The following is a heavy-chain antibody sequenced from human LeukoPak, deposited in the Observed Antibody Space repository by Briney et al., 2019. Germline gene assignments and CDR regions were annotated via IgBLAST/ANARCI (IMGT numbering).Heavy chain of an antibody. V-gene: IGHV3-11*01. Sequence: GASLRLSSAASRFTFSDYYMSWIRQAQGKGLEWVSYISSSGSTIYYADSVKGRFTISRDNAKNSLYLQMNSLRAEDTAVYYCARERVVRGVDYWGQGTLVTVSS. CDR3: ARERVVRGVDY. CDR1: RFTFSDYY. D-gene: IGHD3-10*01. CDR2: ISSSGSTI. J-gene: IGHJ4*02.